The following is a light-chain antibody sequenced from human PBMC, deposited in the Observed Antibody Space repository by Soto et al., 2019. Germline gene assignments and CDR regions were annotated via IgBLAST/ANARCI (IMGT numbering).Light chain of an antibody. V-gene: IGKV1-39*01. CDR2: SAS. Sequence: DIQMTQSPSSLSASVGDRVTMTCRASQSISTSLNWYQLKPGKAPKLLIYSASSLQSGVPSRFSGSGSGTDFTLTISRLQPEDFATYYCQQSYSTPRTFGRGTKVDMK. J-gene: IGKJ1*01. CDR3: QQSYSTPRT. CDR1: QSISTS.